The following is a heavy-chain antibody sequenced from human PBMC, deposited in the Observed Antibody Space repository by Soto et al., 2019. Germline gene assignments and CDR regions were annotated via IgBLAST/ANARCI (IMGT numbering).Heavy chain of an antibody. D-gene: IGHD6-6*01. CDR3: ASDNAIAAPNFWYGMDV. CDR2: ISAYNGNT. Sequence: QVKLVQSGAEVKKPGAAVKVSCKASGYTFTSYGISWVRQAPGQGLAWMGWISAYNGNTNYAQKLQGRVTMTTDTTTSTAYMELRSLRSEDTAVYDCASDNAIAAPNFWYGMDVWGQGTTVTVSS. J-gene: IGHJ6*02. CDR1: GYTFTSYG. V-gene: IGHV1-18*01.